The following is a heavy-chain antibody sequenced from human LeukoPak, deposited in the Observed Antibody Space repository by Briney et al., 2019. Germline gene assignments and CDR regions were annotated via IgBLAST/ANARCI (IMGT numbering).Heavy chain of an antibody. Sequence: PGGSLRLSCVASGFRFSDYGMHWVRQAPGKGLEWVSFIPYDASDKYYADSVKGRFTISRDNSNNTLTLHMNSLRTEDTSIYFCAKGACAADGPMGNNFASWGQGSLVAVSS. D-gene: IGHD6-13*01. V-gene: IGHV3-30*02. CDR2: IPYDASDK. J-gene: IGHJ4*02. CDR1: GFRFSDYG. CDR3: AKGACAADGPMGNNFAS.